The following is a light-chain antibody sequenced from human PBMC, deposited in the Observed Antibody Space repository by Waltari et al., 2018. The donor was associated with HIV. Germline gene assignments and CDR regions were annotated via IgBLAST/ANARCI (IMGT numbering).Light chain of an antibody. CDR3: QVWDTSREWV. CDR1: NIGLKS. V-gene: IGLV3-21*02. J-gene: IGLJ3*02. CDR2: DNT. Sequence: SNVLTQPPSVSVAPGQTATITCGETNIGLKSAHWYQQKPGQAPVLVVYDNTHRPSGIPERFSGSNSGKTATLTIRGVEAGDEADYYCQVWDTSREWVFGGGTKLTVL.